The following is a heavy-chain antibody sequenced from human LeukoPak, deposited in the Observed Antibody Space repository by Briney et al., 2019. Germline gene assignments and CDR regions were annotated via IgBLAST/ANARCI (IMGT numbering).Heavy chain of an antibody. Sequence: PGGSLRLSCAASGFTFSGNWMGWVRQAPGKGLEWVANIKEDGGAKYYVDSVKGRFTISRDNAKNSLYLQMNSLRAEDTALYYCARHGDYNFDTWGQGTMVTVSS. D-gene: IGHD4-17*01. CDR2: IKEDGGAK. CDR3: ARHGDYNFDT. J-gene: IGHJ3*02. CDR1: GFTFSGNW. V-gene: IGHV3-7*01.